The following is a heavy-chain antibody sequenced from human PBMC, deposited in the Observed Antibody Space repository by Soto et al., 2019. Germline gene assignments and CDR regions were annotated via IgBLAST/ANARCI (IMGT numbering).Heavy chain of an antibody. CDR3: ARSITIFTRGLYYYYGMDV. D-gene: IGHD3-9*01. CDR1: GGSISSYY. V-gene: IGHV4-59*01. CDR2: IYYSGSP. J-gene: IGHJ6*02. Sequence: SETLSLTCAVSGGSISSYYWSWIRQPPGKGREWIGYIYYSGSPNYNPSLKSRVTITVDTSKNQFSLKLSSVTAADTAVYYCARSITIFTRGLYYYYGMDVWGQGTTVTVSS.